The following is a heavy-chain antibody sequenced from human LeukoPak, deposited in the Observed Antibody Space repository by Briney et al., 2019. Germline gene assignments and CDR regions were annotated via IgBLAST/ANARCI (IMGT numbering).Heavy chain of an antibody. J-gene: IGHJ3*02. CDR2: IRQDGSEK. D-gene: IGHD4-17*01. Sequence: GGSLRLSCAASGFTFSSYWMSWVRQAPGKGLEWVANIRQDGSEKYYVDSVKGRFTISRDNAKNSLYLQMNGLRAEDTAVYYCARSHGDHAFDIWGQGTMVTVSS. CDR1: GFTFSSYW. V-gene: IGHV3-7*01. CDR3: ARSHGDHAFDI.